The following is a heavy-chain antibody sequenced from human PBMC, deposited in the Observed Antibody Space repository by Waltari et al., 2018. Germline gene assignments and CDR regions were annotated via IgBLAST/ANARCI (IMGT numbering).Heavy chain of an antibody. D-gene: IGHD3-10*01. CDR2: IYSGGST. J-gene: IGHJ4*02. V-gene: IGHV4-4*07. Sequence: QVQLQESGPGLVKPSETLSLTCTVSGGSISGSYWSWIRQPAGKGLEWIGRIYSGGSTDSHPSLKSRPTMSVDTSKNQFSLKLSSVTAADTAVYYCARGPGRESREAFDYWGQGTLVTVSS. CDR1: GGSISGSY. CDR3: ARGPGRESREAFDY.